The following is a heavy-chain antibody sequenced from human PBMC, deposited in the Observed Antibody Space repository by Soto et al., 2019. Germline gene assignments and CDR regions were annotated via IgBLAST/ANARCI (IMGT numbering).Heavy chain of an antibody. CDR3: AMLGGWSGGSSGMDV. CDR2: IRRKANSYTT. CDR1: GLILSDYT. Sequence: EVQLVESGGGLVQPGGSLRLSFAASGLILSDYTMDWVRKAPGKGLEWVGRIRRKANSYTTEYAASVKGRFTISRDDSKNSLYLQMNNLKSEDTAVYYCAMLGGWSGGSSGMDVWGQGTTVTVSS. D-gene: IGHD6-19*01. V-gene: IGHV3-72*01. J-gene: IGHJ6*02.